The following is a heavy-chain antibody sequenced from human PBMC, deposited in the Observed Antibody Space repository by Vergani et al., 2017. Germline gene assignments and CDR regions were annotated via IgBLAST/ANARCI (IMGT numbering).Heavy chain of an antibody. CDR3: ARIYNPTSTYYYYMDV. CDR2: IFSNDEK. V-gene: IGHV2-26*01. CDR1: GFSLSNARMG. Sequence: QVTLKESGPVLVKPTETLTLTCTVSGFSLSNARMGVSWIRQPPGKALEWLAHIFSNDEKTYSTSLKSRLTISKDTSKSQVVLTMTNLDPVDTATYYCARIYNPTSTYYYYMDVWGKGTTVTVSS. J-gene: IGHJ6*03. D-gene: IGHD3-10*01.